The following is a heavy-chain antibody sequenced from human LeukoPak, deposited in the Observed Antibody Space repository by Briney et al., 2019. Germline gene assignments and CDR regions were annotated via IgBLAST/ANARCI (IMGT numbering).Heavy chain of an antibody. CDR2: IKQDGSEK. CDR1: GFTSSSYW. J-gene: IGHJ1*01. Sequence: GGSLRLSCAASGFTSSSYWMSWVRQAPGKGLEWVANIKQDGSEKYYLDSVKGRFTISRDNARNSLYLQMNSLRAEDTAVYYCARPEGPVETDWGQGTLVTVSS. V-gene: IGHV3-7*03. D-gene: IGHD2-21*02. CDR3: ARPEGPVETD.